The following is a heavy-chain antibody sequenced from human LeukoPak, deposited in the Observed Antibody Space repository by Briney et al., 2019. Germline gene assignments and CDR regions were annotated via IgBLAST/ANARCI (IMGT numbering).Heavy chain of an antibody. V-gene: IGHV4-38-2*01. J-gene: IGHJ5*01. CDR3: ARNMSTEGWFDS. D-gene: IGHD5/OR15-5a*01. CDR2: IYNSVST. Sequence: RTSETLSLTCVVSDYSITSGEYWAWIRQPPGKGLEWIGSIYNSVSTSYNPSLKSRVTMSVDPSKNQFSLNLRSVTAADTAVYYCARNMSTEGWFDSWGRGTLVTVSS. CDR1: DYSITSGEY.